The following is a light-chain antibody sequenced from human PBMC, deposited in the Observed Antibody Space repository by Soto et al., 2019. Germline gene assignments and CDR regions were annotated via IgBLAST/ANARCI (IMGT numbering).Light chain of an antibody. V-gene: IGKV3-15*01. Sequence: EIVMTQSPATLSVSPWEIVTLSFSSRQSVGSNLAWYQQKPGQAPRLLIYGASTRATGIPARFSGSGSETEFTLTISSLQAEDSAVYFCQQYNNWPTWKFGQGTKVDIK. CDR2: GAS. CDR3: QQYNNWPTWK. J-gene: IGKJ1*01. CDR1: QSVGSN.